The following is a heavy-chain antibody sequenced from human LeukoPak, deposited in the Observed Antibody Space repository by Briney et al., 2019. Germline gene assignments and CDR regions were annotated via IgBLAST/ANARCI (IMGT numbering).Heavy chain of an antibody. J-gene: IGHJ6*03. Sequence: SETLSLTCTVSGYSISSGYYWGWIRQPPGKGLEWIGEINHSGSTNYNPSLKSRVTISVDTSKNQFSLKLSSVTAADTAVYYCARLTVAGTDFLYYYYYMDVWGKGTTVTISS. V-gene: IGHV4-38-2*02. CDR1: GYSISSGYY. D-gene: IGHD6-19*01. CDR2: INHSGST. CDR3: ARLTVAGTDFLYYYYYMDV.